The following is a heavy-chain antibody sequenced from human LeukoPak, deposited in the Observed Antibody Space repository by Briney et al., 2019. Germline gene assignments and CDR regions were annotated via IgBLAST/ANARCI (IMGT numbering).Heavy chain of an antibody. V-gene: IGHV1-2*02. Sequence: ASVKVSCKASGYTFTGYYMRWVRQAPGQGLEWMGWINPNSGGTNYAQKFQGRVTMTRDTSISTAYMELSRLRSDDTAVYYCATYRSLYCSSTSCYQNWFDPWGQGTLVTVSS. J-gene: IGHJ5*02. CDR1: GYTFTGYY. D-gene: IGHD2-2*01. CDR2: INPNSGGT. CDR3: ATYRSLYCSSTSCYQNWFDP.